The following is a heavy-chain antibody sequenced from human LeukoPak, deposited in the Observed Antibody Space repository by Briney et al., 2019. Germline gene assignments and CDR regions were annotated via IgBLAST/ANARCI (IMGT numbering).Heavy chain of an antibody. CDR1: GFTFSSYA. Sequence: GGSLRLSCAASGFTFSSYAMSWVRQAPGKGLEWVSAISGSGGSTYYADSVKGRFTISRDNSKNTLYLQMNSLRAEDTAVYYCVQDRNRSDYDFWSGYPYWGQGTLVTVSS. D-gene: IGHD3-3*01. J-gene: IGHJ4*02. V-gene: IGHV3-23*01. CDR3: VQDRNRSDYDFWSGYPY. CDR2: ISGSGGST.